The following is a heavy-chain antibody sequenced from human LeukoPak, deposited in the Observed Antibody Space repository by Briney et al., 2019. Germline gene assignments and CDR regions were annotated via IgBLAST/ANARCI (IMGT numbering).Heavy chain of an antibody. CDR1: GFTFSSCW. CDR2: IKQDGSEK. Sequence: GGSLRLSCAASGFTFSSCWMSWVRQAPGKGLEWVANIKQDGSEKYYVDSVKGRFTIPRDNSKNTLYLQMNSLRAEDTAVYYCAKFAITVWGSYFDYWGQGTLVTVSS. D-gene: IGHD3-16*01. CDR3: AKFAITVWGSYFDY. J-gene: IGHJ4*02. V-gene: IGHV3-7*03.